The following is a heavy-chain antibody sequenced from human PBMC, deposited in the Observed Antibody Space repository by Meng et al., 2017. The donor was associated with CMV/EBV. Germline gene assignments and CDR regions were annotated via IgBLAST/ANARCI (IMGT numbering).Heavy chain of an antibody. CDR1: GFTLSSYW. V-gene: IGHV3-7*01. D-gene: IGHD3-3*01. CDR3: ARIKYESWSGYYRDYWGQGTLVTVSSGESSQPLSCFKSGGFC. J-gene: IGHJ4*02. Sequence: GGSLRLSCAASGFTLSSYWMSWVRQAPGKGLEWVANIKQDGSEKYYVDSVMGRFTASRDNAKNSLYLQMNSLRGEDTAVYYCARIKYESWSGYYRDYWGQGTLVTVSSGESSQPLSCFKSGGFCWGQGTLVTVSS. CDR2: IKQDGSEK.